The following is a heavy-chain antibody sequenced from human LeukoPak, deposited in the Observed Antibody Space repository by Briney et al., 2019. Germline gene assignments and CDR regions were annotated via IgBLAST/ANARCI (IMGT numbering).Heavy chain of an antibody. CDR3: ARVGELFFIDY. CDR2: IYYSGST. CDR1: GGSISSGDYY. J-gene: IGHJ4*02. D-gene: IGHD3-16*01. Sequence: SETLSLTCTVSGGSISSGDYYWSWIRQPPGKGLEWIGYIYYSGSTYYNPSLKSRVTISVDTSKNQFSLKLSPVTAADTAVYYCARVGELFFIDYWGQGTLVTVPS. V-gene: IGHV4-30-4*01.